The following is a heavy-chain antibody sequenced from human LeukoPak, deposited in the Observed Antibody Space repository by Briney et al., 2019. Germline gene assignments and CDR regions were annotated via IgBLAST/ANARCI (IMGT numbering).Heavy chain of an antibody. D-gene: IGHD3-22*01. CDR2: IKENGSQK. CDR1: GFTFSTFW. CDR3: AKILDDSSGYYVDY. V-gene: IGHV3-7*03. J-gene: IGHJ4*02. Sequence: GGSLRLSCAASGFTFSTFWMSWVRQAPGKGLERVANIKENGSQKHYVDSVKGRFTISRDNAKNTLYLQMNSLRAEDTAVYYCAKILDDSSGYYVDYWGQGTLVTVSS.